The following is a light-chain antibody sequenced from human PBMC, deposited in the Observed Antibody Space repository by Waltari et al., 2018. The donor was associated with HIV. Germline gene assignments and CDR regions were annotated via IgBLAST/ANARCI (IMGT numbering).Light chain of an antibody. CDR1: NIGYRS. CDR2: DDT. Sequence: YELTQPPSVSVAPGQTATITCGGDNIGYRSVHWYQQKAGQAPVFVFYDDTDRPSGIPGRFSGSKSGNTATLTISRVEAGDEADYYCQVWASNSAYVVFGGRTKLTVL. V-gene: IGLV3-21*02. CDR3: QVWASNSAYVV. J-gene: IGLJ2*01.